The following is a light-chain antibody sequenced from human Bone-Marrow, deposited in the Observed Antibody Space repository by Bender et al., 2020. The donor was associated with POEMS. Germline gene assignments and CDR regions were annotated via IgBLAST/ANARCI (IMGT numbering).Light chain of an antibody. CDR2: HDR. CDR3: QAWNYGSVV. V-gene: IGLV3-1*01. J-gene: IGLJ2*01. CDR1: TLRDKF. Sequence: SYELTQPPSISVSPGQTVSISCSGETLRDKFTSWYQKKPGQSPLLAIYHDRRRPSGIPERFSGARSGNTATLTISGTQAMDEGDYFCQAWNYGSVVFGGGTKLTVL.